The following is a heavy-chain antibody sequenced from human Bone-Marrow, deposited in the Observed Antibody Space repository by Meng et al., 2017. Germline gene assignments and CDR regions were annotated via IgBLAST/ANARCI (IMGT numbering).Heavy chain of an antibody. Sequence: QVQLQESGPGLVKPSQTLSLTCTVSGGSISSGGYYWGWIRQHPGKGLEWIGSIYYRGNTYYNPSLKSRVTISVDRSKNQFSLRLSSVTAADTAVYYCARESGSSYPGHQFDYWGQGTLVTVSS. CDR2: IYYRGNT. D-gene: IGHD1-26*01. CDR1: GGSISSGGYY. V-gene: IGHV4-39*01. J-gene: IGHJ4*02. CDR3: ARESGSSYPGHQFDY.